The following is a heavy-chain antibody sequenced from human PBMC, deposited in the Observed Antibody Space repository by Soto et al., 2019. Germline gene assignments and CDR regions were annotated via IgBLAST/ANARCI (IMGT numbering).Heavy chain of an antibody. CDR2: ISAYNGNT. D-gene: IGHD2-8*01. CDR3: WIVPVLRDAFDI. CDR1: GGTFTSYG. J-gene: IGHJ3*02. V-gene: IGHV1-18*01. Sequence: GASVKVSCKASGGTFTSYGISWVRQAPGQGLEWMGWISAYNGNTNYAQKLQGRVTMTTDTSTSTAYMELRSLRSDDTAVYYCWIVPVLRDAFDIRGQGTMVTVSS.